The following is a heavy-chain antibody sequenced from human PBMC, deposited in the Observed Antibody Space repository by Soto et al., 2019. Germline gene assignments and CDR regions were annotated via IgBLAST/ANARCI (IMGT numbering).Heavy chain of an antibody. J-gene: IGHJ4*02. CDR3: ARASGIAVAPFDY. CDR2: IWYDGSNK. D-gene: IGHD6-19*01. CDR1: GFTFSSYG. V-gene: IGHV3-33*01. Sequence: QVQLVESGGGVVQPGRSLRLSCAASGFTFSSYGMHWVRQAPGKGLEWVAVIWYDGSNKYYADSVKGRFTISRDNSKNTLYLQMNSLRDEDTAVYYCARASGIAVAPFDYWGQGTLVTVSS.